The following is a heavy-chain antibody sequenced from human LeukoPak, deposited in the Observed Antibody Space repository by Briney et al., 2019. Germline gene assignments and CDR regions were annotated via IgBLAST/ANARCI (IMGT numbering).Heavy chain of an antibody. D-gene: IGHD5-12*01. J-gene: IGHJ4*02. CDR1: GVTFSSDM. Sequence: VGALRLSCAASGVTFSSDMMNWGREAPGKGGEGVSSISTGSSYIYYADSVEDRLSISSDNTTNSLYLQMNSLRAEDTAVYYCARAPGAYDLHFDYWGQGTLVTVSS. V-gene: IGHV3-21*01. CDR2: ISTGSSYI. CDR3: ARAPGAYDLHFDY.